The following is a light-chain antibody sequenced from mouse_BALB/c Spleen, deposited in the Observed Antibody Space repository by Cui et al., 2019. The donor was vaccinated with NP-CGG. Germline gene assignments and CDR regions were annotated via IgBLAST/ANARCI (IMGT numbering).Light chain of an antibody. CDR3: ALWYSNHWV. CDR1: TVAVTTSNY. J-gene: IGLJ1*01. V-gene: IGLV1*01. Sequence: QAVVTQESALTTSPGETVTLTCRSSTVAVTTSNYANWVQEKSDHLFTGLIGGTNNRTPGVPARFSGSLIGDKAALTITGAQTEDEAMYFCALWYSNHWVFGGGTKLTVL. CDR2: GTN.